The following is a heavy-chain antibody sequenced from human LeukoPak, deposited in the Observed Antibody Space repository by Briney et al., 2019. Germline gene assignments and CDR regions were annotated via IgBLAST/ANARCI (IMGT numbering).Heavy chain of an antibody. D-gene: IGHD3-22*01. CDR2: ISGSGGSI. CDR1: GFTFSSYA. J-gene: IGHJ2*01. Sequence: GGSLRLSCAASGFTFSSYAMSWVRQAPGKGLEWVSAISGSGGSIYYADSVKGRFTISRDNAKNSLYLQMNSLRAEDTAVYYCAGSDTIGYLPREWDYWYFDRWGRGTLVTVSS. CDR3: AGSDTIGYLPREWDYWYFDR. V-gene: IGHV3-23*01.